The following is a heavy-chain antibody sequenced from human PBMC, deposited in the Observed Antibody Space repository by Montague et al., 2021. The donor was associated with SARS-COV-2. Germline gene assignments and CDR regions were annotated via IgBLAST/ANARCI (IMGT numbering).Heavy chain of an antibody. Sequence: SETLSLTCTVSGGSVSSSGYYWGWIRQPPGKGLEWIGSIYFSGSSYYNPSLKSRVSISVDTSKNQFSLRLSSVTSADTAVYYCARHSMGGLVVAAANWFDPWGQGTLVTVSS. D-gene: IGHD2-15*01. CDR2: IYFSGSS. J-gene: IGHJ5*02. CDR3: ARHSMGGLVVAAANWFDP. CDR1: GGSVSSSGYY. V-gene: IGHV4-39*01.